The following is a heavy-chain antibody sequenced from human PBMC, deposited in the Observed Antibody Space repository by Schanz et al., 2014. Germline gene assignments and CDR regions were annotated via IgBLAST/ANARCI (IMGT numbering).Heavy chain of an antibody. J-gene: IGHJ3*02. D-gene: IGHD5-18*01. CDR2: INPNSGDT. Sequence: QVQLVQSGAEVKKPGASVKVSCKLSGGTFSSYAISWVRQAPGQGLEWMGWINPNSGDTNYALKLQGRVTMTTDTSTGTAYMELRSLRSDDTALYYCTRGGYSYALSAFDIWGQGTMVTVSS. CDR3: TRGGYSYALSAFDI. CDR1: GGTFSSYA. V-gene: IGHV1-18*01.